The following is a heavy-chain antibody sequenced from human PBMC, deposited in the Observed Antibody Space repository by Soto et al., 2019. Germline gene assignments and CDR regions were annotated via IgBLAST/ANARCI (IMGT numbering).Heavy chain of an antibody. CDR3: ARQLYSTFNLDY. J-gene: IGHJ4*01. V-gene: IGHV3-30*03. CDR2: ISYDGSTE. Sequence: QVQLVEAGGYVVQPGRSLRLSCAASAFIFRNYGMHWVRQAPGKGLEWVAVISYDGSTEHYADSVKGRFTIARDNSNNTLHLQMNSLRVEDTAVYYCARQLYSTFNLDYRGHGTLVAVSS. D-gene: IGHD6-13*01. CDR1: AFIFRNYG.